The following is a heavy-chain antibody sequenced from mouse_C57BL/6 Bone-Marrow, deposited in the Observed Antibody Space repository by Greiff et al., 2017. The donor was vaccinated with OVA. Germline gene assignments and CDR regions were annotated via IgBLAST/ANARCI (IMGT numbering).Heavy chain of an antibody. CDR2: IDPSDSYT. Sequence: VQLQQPGAEFVMPGASVKLSCKASGYTFTSYWMHWVKQRPGQGLEWIGEIDPSDSYTNYNHKFKGKSTLTVDKSSSTAYMQLSSLTSEDAAVYYCARQPLIGDFDYWGQGTTLTVSS. CDR3: ARQPLIGDFDY. V-gene: IGHV1-69*01. D-gene: IGHD3-1*01. CDR1: GYTFTSYW. J-gene: IGHJ2*01.